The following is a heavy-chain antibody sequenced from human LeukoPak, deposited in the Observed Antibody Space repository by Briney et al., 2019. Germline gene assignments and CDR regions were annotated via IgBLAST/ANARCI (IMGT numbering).Heavy chain of an antibody. J-gene: IGHJ6*02. Sequence: GASVKVSCKASGYTFTSYYMHWVRQAPGQGLEWMGIINPSGGSTSHAQKFQGRVTMTRDTSTSTVYMELSSLRSEDTAVYYCGRXXXGXSYXYGMDVWGQGTTVTVSS. CDR2: INPSGGST. V-gene: IGHV1-46*01. CDR1: GYTFTSYY. CDR3: GRXXXGXSYXYGMDV.